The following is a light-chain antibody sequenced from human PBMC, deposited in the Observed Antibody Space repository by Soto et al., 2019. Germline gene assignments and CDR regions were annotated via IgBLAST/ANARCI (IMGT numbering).Light chain of an antibody. J-gene: IGKJ2*01. V-gene: IGKV1-33*01. CDR3: QQSYSTPYT. Sequence: DLQMTQSPSSLSASIGDRVSFTCQASQDISKFLNWYQHKPGQAPSLLIYDASKSQFGVPSRFSGSGSGTDFTFTISSLQPEDNATYYCQQSYSTPYTFGQGTKREIK. CDR1: QDISKF. CDR2: DAS.